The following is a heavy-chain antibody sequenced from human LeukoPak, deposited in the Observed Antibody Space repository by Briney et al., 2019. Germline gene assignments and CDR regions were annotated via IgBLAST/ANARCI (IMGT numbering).Heavy chain of an antibody. CDR3: ARGLTLDGSGSYYPGVYYFDY. D-gene: IGHD3-10*01. CDR1: GFTFSSYA. J-gene: IGHJ4*02. Sequence: GGSLRLSCAASGFTFSSYAMSWVRQAPGKGLEWVSVISGSGDNTYYTDSVKGRFTISRDNSKNTLYLQMNSLRAEDTAVYYCARGLTLDGSGSYYPGVYYFDYWGQGTLVTVSS. CDR2: ISGSGDNT. V-gene: IGHV3-23*01.